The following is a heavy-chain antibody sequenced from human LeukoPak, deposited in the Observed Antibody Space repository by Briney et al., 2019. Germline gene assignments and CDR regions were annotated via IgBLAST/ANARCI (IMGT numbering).Heavy chain of an antibody. J-gene: IGHJ4*02. Sequence: GRSLRLSCAASGFTFDDYAMHWVRQAPGKGLEWVSGISWNSGSIGYADSVKGRFTISRDNAKKSLYLQMNSLRAEDTAVYYCAKRGNPDRYCSSTSCQVFDYWGQGTLVTVSS. CDR3: AKRGNPDRYCSSTSCQVFDY. V-gene: IGHV3-9*01. D-gene: IGHD2-2*01. CDR2: ISWNSGSI. CDR1: GFTFDDYA.